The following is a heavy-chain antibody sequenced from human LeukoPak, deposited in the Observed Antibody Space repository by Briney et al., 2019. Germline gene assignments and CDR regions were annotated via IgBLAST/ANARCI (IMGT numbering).Heavy chain of an antibody. J-gene: IGHJ4*02. CDR2: IYYSGST. Sequence: PSEALSLTCTVSGGSISSGGYYWSWIRQPPGKGLEWIGYIYYSGSTNYNPSLKSRVTISVDTSKNQFSLKLSSVTAADTAVYYCARHLWLDYWGQGTLVTVSS. V-gene: IGHV4-61*08. CDR1: GGSISSGGYY. CDR3: ARHLWLDY. D-gene: IGHD3-22*01.